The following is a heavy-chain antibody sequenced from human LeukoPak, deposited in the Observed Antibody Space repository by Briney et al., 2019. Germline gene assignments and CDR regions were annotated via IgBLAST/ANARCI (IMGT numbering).Heavy chain of an antibody. Sequence: ASVKVSCKVFGYALIDLSMHWVRQVPGKGLEWMGGFHPGNGETIYAQKFQGRVTITRNTSISTAYMELSSLRSEDTAVYYCARYVGAAKIFDYWGQGTLVTVSS. D-gene: IGHD2-15*01. CDR3: ARYVGAAKIFDY. V-gene: IGHV1-24*01. J-gene: IGHJ4*02. CDR1: GYALIDLS. CDR2: FHPGNGET.